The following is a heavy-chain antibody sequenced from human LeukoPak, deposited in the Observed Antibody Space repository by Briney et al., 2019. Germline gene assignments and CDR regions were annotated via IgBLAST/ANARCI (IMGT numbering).Heavy chain of an antibody. V-gene: IGHV4-39*07. J-gene: IGHJ4*02. Sequence: SETLSLTCTVSGGSISRSGYYWGWFRQPPGKGLEWIGSIYYSGSTYYNPSLKSRVTISVDTSKNQFSLKLSSVTAADTAVYYCARVGYSGYESYYFDYWGQGTLVTVSS. CDR3: ARVGYSGYESYYFDY. CDR1: GGSISRSGYY. D-gene: IGHD5-12*01. CDR2: IYYSGST.